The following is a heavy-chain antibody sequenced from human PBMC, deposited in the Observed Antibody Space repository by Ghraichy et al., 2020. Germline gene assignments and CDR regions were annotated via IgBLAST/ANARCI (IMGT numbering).Heavy chain of an antibody. V-gene: IGHV1-69*05. CDR1: GGTFSSYA. J-gene: IGHJ5*02. CDR3: ARSDILTGYYTGLGCSFDP. CDR2: IIPIFGTA. D-gene: IGHD3-9*01. Sequence: SVKVSCKASGGTFSSYAISWVRQAPGQGLEWMGGIIPIFGTANYAQKFQGRVTITTDESTSTAYMELSSLRSEDTAVYYCARSDILTGYYTGLGCSFDPWGQGTLVTVSS.